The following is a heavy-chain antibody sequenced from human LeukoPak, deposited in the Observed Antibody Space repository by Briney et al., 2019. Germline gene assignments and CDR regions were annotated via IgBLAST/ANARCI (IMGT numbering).Heavy chain of an antibody. CDR3: ARYTATTIGFDP. CDR2: IYYSGST. Sequence: SETLSLTCTVSGCSISSGDYYWRWIRQPPGKGLEWIGYIYYSGSTYYNPSLKSRVTISVDTSKNQSSLKLSSVTAADTAVYYCARYTATTIGFDPWGQGTLVTVSS. V-gene: IGHV4-30-4*01. CDR1: GCSISSGDYY. J-gene: IGHJ5*02. D-gene: IGHD4-17*01.